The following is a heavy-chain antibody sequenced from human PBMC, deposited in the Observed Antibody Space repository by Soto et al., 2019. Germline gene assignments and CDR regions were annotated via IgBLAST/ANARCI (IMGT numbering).Heavy chain of an antibody. D-gene: IGHD2-2*01. CDR1: GFTFSSYA. CDR3: AKEAGGYCSSTSCYLDAFDI. V-gene: IGHV3-23*01. J-gene: IGHJ3*02. CDR2: ISGSGGST. Sequence: GGSLRLSCAASGFTFSSYAMSWVRQAPGKGLEWVSAISGSGGSTYYADSVKGRFTISRDNSKNTLYLQMNSLRAEDTAVYYCAKEAGGYCSSTSCYLDAFDIWGQGTMVTVSS.